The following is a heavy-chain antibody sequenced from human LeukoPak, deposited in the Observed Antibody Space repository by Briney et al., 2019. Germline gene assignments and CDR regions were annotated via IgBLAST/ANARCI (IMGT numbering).Heavy chain of an antibody. D-gene: IGHD3-22*01. J-gene: IGHJ4*02. CDR3: ARRRGMVVVITSYFDY. Sequence: SETLSLTCAVYGGSFSGYYWSWIRQPPGKGLEWIGEINHSGSTNYNPSLKSRVTISIDTSKNQFSLNLRSVTAADTAVYYCARRRGMVVVITSYFDYWGQGTLVTVSS. CDR1: GGSFSGYY. V-gene: IGHV4-34*01. CDR2: INHSGST.